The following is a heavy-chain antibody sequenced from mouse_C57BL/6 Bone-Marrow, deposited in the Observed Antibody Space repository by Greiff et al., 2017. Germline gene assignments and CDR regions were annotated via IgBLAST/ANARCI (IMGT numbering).Heavy chain of an antibody. D-gene: IGHD1-1*01. CDR2: IYPGSGST. Sequence: VQLQQPGAELVKPGASVKMSCKASGYTFTSYWITWVKQRPGQGLEWIGDIYPGSGSTNYNEKFKSKATLTVDTSSSTAYMQLSSLTSEDSAVYYFSRKCYYGSSDWYFEVWGTGTTVTVSS. CDR3: SRKCYYGSSDWYFEV. CDR1: GYTFTSYW. J-gene: IGHJ1*03. V-gene: IGHV1-55*01.